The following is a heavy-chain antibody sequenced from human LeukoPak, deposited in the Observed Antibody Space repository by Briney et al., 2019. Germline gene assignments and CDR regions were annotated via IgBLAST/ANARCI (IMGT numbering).Heavy chain of an antibody. V-gene: IGHV3-21*01. CDR3: ARDYFGSGWYVPYYYYYMDV. Sequence: SGGSLRLSCAASGFTFSSYSMNWVRQAPGKGLEWVSSISSSSSYIYYADSVKGRFTISRDNAKNSLYLQMNSLRAEDTAVYYCARDYFGSGWYVPYYYYYMDVWGKGTTVTVSS. CDR2: ISSSSSYI. J-gene: IGHJ6*03. D-gene: IGHD6-19*01. CDR1: GFTFSSYS.